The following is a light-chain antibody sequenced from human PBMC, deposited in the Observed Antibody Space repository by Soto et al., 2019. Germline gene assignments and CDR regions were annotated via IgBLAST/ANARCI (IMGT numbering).Light chain of an antibody. CDR3: CSYAGGYTHAV. V-gene: IGLV1-47*01. Sequence: QSVLTQPPSVSGTPGQRVNISCSGSSSNIGRDYVYWYQQFPGTAPKLLIYRGNQRPSGVPDRFSGSKSGNTASLTISGLQAEDEADYYCCSYAGGYTHAVFGGGTKLTVL. CDR2: RGN. J-gene: IGLJ2*01. CDR1: SSNIGRDY.